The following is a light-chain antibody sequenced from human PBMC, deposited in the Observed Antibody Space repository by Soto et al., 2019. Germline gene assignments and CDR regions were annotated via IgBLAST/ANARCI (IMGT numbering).Light chain of an antibody. CDR2: GAS. CDR3: QQYGSSPSLT. Sequence: EIVLTQSPGTLSLSPVERATLSFRASQSVSSSYLAWYQQKPGQAPRLLIYGASSRATGIPDRFSGSGSGTDFTLTISRLEPEDFAVYYCQQYGSSPSLTFGGGTKVDIK. V-gene: IGKV3-20*01. J-gene: IGKJ4*01. CDR1: QSVSSSY.